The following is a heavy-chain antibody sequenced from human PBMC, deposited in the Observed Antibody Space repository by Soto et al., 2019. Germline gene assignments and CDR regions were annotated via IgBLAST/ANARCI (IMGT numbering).Heavy chain of an antibody. CDR3: ARRVGSYYEVDV. CDR2: INPNSGGP. CDR1: GYTFTGYY. Sequence: QVQLVQSGAEVKKPGASVKVSCKASGYTFTGYYMPWVRQAPGRGLEWMGWINPNSGGPNYAQKLQGSVTITSDTTMSTAYMKLSRLGSDDTAEYYGARRVGSYYEVDVWGQGTTVTVSS. V-gene: IGHV1-2*02. D-gene: IGHD1-26*01. J-gene: IGHJ6*02.